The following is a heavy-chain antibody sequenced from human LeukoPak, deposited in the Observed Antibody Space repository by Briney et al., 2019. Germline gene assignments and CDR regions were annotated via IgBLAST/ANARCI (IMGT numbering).Heavy chain of an antibody. D-gene: IGHD6-13*01. CDR1: GGSISSGSYY. J-gene: IGHJ4*02. CDR2: IYYSGST. Sequence: PSETLSLTCTVSGGSISSGSYYWGWIRQPPGKGLEWIGSIYYSGSTYYNPSLKSRVTISVDTSKNQFSLKLNSVTAADTAVYYCARQRDILPTYTSSWYFDYWGQGTLVTISS. V-gene: IGHV4-39*01. CDR3: ARQRDILPTYTSSWYFDY.